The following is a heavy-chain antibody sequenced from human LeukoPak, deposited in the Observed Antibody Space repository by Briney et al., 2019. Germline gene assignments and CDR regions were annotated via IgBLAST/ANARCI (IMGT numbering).Heavy chain of an antibody. CDR1: GGSISSYY. CDR2: IYTSGST. V-gene: IGHV4-4*07. D-gene: IGHD3-22*01. J-gene: IGHJ4*02. CDR3: AREYYYDSSGYWGFPDY. Sequence: PSETLSLTCTVSGGSISSYYWSWIRQPAGKGLEWIGRIYTSGSTNYNPSLKSRVTMSVDTSKNQFSLKLSSVTAADTAVYYRAREYYYDSSGYWGFPDYWGQGTLVTVSS.